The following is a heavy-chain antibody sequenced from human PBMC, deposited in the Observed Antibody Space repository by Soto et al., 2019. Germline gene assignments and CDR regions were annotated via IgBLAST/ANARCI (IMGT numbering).Heavy chain of an antibody. CDR1: GYTFTSYD. CDR2: MNPNSGNT. J-gene: IGHJ3*02. D-gene: IGHD4-17*01. Sequence: QVQXVQSGAEVKKPGASVKVSCKASGYTFTSYDINWVRQATGQGLEWMGWMNPNSGNTGYAQKFQGRVTMTRNTSISTAYMELSSLRSEDTAVYYCARGGDDYGDYVYAFDIWGQGTMVTVSS. CDR3: ARGGDDYGDYVYAFDI. V-gene: IGHV1-8*01.